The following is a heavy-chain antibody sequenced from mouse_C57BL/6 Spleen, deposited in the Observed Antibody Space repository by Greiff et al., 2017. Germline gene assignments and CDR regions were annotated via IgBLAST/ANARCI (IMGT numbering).Heavy chain of an antibody. J-gene: IGHJ4*01. D-gene: IGHD1-3*01. Sequence: EVMLVESEGGLVQPGSSMKLSCTASGFTFSDYYMAWVRQVPEKGLEWVANINYDGSSTYYLDSLKSRFIISRDNAKNILYLQMSSLKSEDTATYYCARGKWDGAMDYWGQGTSVTVSS. CDR2: INYDGSST. V-gene: IGHV5-16*01. CDR3: ARGKWDGAMDY. CDR1: GFTFSDYY.